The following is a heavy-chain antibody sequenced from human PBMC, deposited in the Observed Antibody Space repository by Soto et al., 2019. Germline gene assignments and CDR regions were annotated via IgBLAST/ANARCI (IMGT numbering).Heavy chain of an antibody. Sequence: PSETLSLTCTVSGVSISSSSNYWGWIRQPPGKGLEWIGSIYYSGSTYYNPSLKSRVTISVDTSKNQFSLELNSVTAADTAVYYCARHLVEMAKILNVYWYFDLWGRGTLVTVSS. CDR1: GVSISSSSNY. D-gene: IGHD5-12*01. V-gene: IGHV4-39*01. J-gene: IGHJ2*01. CDR2: IYYSGST. CDR3: ARHLVEMAKILNVYWYFDL.